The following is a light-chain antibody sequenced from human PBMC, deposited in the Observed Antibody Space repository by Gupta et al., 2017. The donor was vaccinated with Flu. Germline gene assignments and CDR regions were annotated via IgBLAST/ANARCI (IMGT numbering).Light chain of an antibody. CDR1: QSISNY. Sequence: DIQMTQSPSSLSASVGDRVTITCRSSQSISNYLNWYQQRPGKGPELLIHAASSLQSGDPSRFSGSGSGTDFTLTISSLQPEDFATYYCQQSYSTPYSFGQGTKLEIK. CDR3: QQSYSTPYS. CDR2: AAS. V-gene: IGKV1-39*01. J-gene: IGKJ2*03.